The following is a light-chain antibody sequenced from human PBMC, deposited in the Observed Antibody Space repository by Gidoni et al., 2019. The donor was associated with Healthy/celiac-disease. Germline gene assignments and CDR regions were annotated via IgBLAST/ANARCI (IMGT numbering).Light chain of an antibody. J-gene: IGLJ2*01. Sequence: SALTQPASVSGSPGQSITISCTGTSSDVGGYNYVSWYQQHPGKAPKLMIYDVSNRPSGVSNRFSGSKSGNTASLTISGLQADDETDYYCSSYTSSSTEVFGGGTKLTVL. CDR2: DVS. CDR1: SSDVGGYNY. CDR3: SSYTSSSTEV. V-gene: IGLV2-14*01.